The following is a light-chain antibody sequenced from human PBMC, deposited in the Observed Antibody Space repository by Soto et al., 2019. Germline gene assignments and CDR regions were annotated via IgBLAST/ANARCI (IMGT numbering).Light chain of an antibody. V-gene: IGKV2-28*01. CDR3: MQALQVPST. Sequence: DVVLTQSPLSLPVTLGQPASISCRSSQSLLHSNGYNQLQWYLQRPGQSPQLLIYLGSNRASGVPDRFSGSGSGTDFTLKISRAEAEDVGVYYCMQALQVPSTFGQGTKVDIK. J-gene: IGKJ1*01. CDR2: LGS. CDR1: QSLLHSNGYNQ.